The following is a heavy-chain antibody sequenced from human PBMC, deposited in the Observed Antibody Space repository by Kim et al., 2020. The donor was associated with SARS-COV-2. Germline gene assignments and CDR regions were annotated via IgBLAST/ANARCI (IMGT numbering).Heavy chain of an antibody. D-gene: IGHD6-19*01. J-gene: IGHJ4*02. CDR3: AISASGWRF. Sequence: ASVKVSCKASGYTFTAYAIHWVRQAPGQRPEWMGWITVRNGEPKYSQRFQGRVTFATDTSANTAYMELIGLTSEDTATYYCAISASGWRFWGQGTLVTVSS. CDR2: ITVRNGEP. CDR1: GYTFTAYA. V-gene: IGHV1-3*01.